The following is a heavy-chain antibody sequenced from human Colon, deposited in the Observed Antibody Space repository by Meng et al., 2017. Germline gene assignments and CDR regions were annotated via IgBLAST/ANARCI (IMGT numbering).Heavy chain of an antibody. CDR2: ISYDGGLK. J-gene: IGHJ1*01. Sequence: QILLVQSGGGVVQPGDSLRLSCAASGFSFKTMVMHWVRRAPGEGPEWVSMISYDGGLKFYADSVRGRFTVSRDNSKNILYLHIDSLRHEDSGIYYCAENTPLRHWGQGTLVTVSS. V-gene: IGHV3-30*03. D-gene: IGHD2-15*01. CDR3: AENTPLRH. CDR1: GFSFKTMV.